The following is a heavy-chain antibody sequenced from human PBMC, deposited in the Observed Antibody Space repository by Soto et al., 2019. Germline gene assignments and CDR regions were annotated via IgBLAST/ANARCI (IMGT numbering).Heavy chain of an antibody. CDR3: ARRYCSSTSCYDLHDAFDI. CDR1: GYSFTSYW. J-gene: IGHJ3*02. D-gene: IGHD2-2*01. CDR2: IYPGDSDT. V-gene: IGHV5-51*03. Sequence: EVQLVQSGAEVKKPGESLKISCKGSGYSFTSYWIGWVRQMPGKGLEWMGNIYPGDSDTRYSPSFQGQVTISADKSISTAYLQWSSLKASDTAMYYCARRYCSSTSCYDLHDAFDIWGQGTMVTVSS.